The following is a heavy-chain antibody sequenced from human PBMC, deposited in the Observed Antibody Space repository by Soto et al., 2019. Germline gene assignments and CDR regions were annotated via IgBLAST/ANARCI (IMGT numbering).Heavy chain of an antibody. CDR3: ARAPLGDFHYFDS. CDR1: GFILSSYA. Sequence: QVQLVESGGGVVQPGRSLRLSCAASGFILSSYAMHWVRQAPGKGLEWIAFISYDGTNKYFADSVKCRFTISRDNSTSTLYLQMIGLRAEDTAVYYCARAPLGDFHYFDSWGQGTLVTVSS. V-gene: IGHV3-30-3*01. CDR2: ISYDGTNK. D-gene: IGHD4-17*01. J-gene: IGHJ4*02.